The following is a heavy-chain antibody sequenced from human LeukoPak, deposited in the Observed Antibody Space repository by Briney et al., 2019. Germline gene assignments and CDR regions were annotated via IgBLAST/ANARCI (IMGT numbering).Heavy chain of an antibody. V-gene: IGHV3-30-3*01. CDR1: GFDFINFH. J-gene: IGHJ4*02. CDR2: VSKDGNNI. D-gene: IGHD6-19*01. CDR3: ARDFLWLVDY. Sequence: GGSLRLSCAASGFDFINFHIHWIRQAPGKGREWLAFVSKDGNNIYYADSVKGRFTISRDNSKSTLYLQMTSLRADDSAIYYCARDFLWLVDYWGQGTLVTVSS.